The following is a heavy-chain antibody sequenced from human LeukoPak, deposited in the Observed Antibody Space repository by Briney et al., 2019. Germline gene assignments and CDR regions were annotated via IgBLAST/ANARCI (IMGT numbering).Heavy chain of an antibody. CDR1: GFTFSSYS. V-gene: IGHV3-21*01. CDR2: ISSSSSYI. CDR3: ARAQAVVTNFDY. Sequence: PGGSLRLSCAASGFTFSSYSMNWVRQAPGKGLEWVSSISSSSSYIYYADSVKGRFTISRDNAKNSLYLQMNSLRAEDTAVYYCARAQAVVTNFDYWGQGTLVTVSS. D-gene: IGHD2-21*02. J-gene: IGHJ4*02.